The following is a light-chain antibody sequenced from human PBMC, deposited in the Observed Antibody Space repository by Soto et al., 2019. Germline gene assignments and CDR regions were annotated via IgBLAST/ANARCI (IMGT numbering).Light chain of an antibody. CDR2: GAS. Sequence: EIVLTQSPGTLSLSPGERATLSCRASQSVSSTYLTWYQQKPGQPPRLLIYGASSRATGIPDRFSGSGSGTDFTLTISRLEPEDFEVSYCQQCVSSPWTFGQGTKVEIK. V-gene: IGKV3-20*01. CDR3: QQCVSSPWT. J-gene: IGKJ1*01. CDR1: QSVSSTY.